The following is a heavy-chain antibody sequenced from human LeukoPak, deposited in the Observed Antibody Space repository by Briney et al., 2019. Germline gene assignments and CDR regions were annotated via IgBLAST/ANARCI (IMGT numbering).Heavy chain of an antibody. V-gene: IGHV3-20*04. Sequence: GGSLRLSCAASGFTFSSYSMNWVRQAPGKGLEWVSGINWNGGSTGYADSVKGRFTISRDNAKNSLYLQMNSLRAEDTALYYCARDGVRFLEWYLYYYYYMDVWGKGTTVTVSS. D-gene: IGHD3-3*01. CDR3: ARDGVRFLEWYLYYYYYMDV. CDR2: INWNGGST. J-gene: IGHJ6*03. CDR1: GFTFSSYS.